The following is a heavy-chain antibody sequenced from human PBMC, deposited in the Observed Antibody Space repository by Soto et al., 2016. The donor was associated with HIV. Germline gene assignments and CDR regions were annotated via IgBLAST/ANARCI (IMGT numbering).Heavy chain of an antibody. Sequence: QVQLQESGPGLVKPSETLSLTCTVSGGSISSYYWNWIRQPPGKGLEWIGYIYYSGNTNYNPSLKSRVTIPVDTSKNQFSLKLSSVTAADTAMYYCARDRTHYYYDSSGFFDYWGQGTLVTVSS. CDR1: GGSISSYY. J-gene: IGHJ4*02. V-gene: IGHV4-59*01. CDR2: IYYSGNT. CDR3: ARDRTHYYYDSSGFFDY. D-gene: IGHD3-22*01.